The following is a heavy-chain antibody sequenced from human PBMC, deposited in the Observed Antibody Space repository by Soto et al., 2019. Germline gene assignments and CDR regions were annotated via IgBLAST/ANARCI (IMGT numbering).Heavy chain of an antibody. CDR3: ATGRYSSSWYYFDY. J-gene: IGHJ4*02. Sequence: ASVKVSCKVSGYTLTELSMHWVRQAPGKGLEWMGGFDPEDGETIYAQKFQGRVTMTEDTSTDTAYMELSSLRPEDTAVYYCATGRYSSSWYYFDYWGQGTLVTVSS. V-gene: IGHV1-24*01. D-gene: IGHD6-13*01. CDR2: FDPEDGET. CDR1: GYTLTELS.